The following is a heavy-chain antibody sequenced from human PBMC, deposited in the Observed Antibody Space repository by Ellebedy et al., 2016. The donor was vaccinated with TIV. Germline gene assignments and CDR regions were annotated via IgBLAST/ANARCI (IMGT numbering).Heavy chain of an antibody. Sequence: GESLKISXRGTGYKFGSNWIAWVRQMPGKGLEWMGMVYPSDSDARYSPSFQGQVTISADQSLNTAYLQWSSLTASDTAIYYCARGDPSGLHYFDSWGQGTLVTVSS. CDR3: ARGDPSGLHYFDS. CDR1: GYKFGSNW. CDR2: VYPSDSDA. J-gene: IGHJ4*02. D-gene: IGHD6-19*01. V-gene: IGHV5-51*01.